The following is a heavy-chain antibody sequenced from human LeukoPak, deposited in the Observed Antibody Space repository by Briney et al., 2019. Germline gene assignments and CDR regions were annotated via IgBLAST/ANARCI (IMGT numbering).Heavy chain of an antibody. D-gene: IGHD3-10*01. V-gene: IGHV4-59*01. J-gene: IGHJ4*02. CDR3: ARADLTGSFFDY. CDR1: GGSISSYY. CDR2: IYYSGST. Sequence: PSETLSLTCTVSGGSISSYYWSWIRQPPGKGLEWIGYIYYSGSTNYNPSLKSRVTTSVDTSKNQFSLKLSSVTAADTAVYYCARADLTGSFFDYWGQGTLVTVSS.